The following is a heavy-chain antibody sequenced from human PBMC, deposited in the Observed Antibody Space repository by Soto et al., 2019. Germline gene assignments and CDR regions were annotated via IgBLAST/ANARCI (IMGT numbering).Heavy chain of an antibody. V-gene: IGHV3-30*18. Sequence: GGSLRLSCARSGFPVSAYGLHWVRQTQTKGLEWVAVISHDGRNKYYADSVKGRFAVSRDNSKKTLYLQMNSLRDEDTAVYYCVKEEYQDVMTGSRGDAFDIWGQGPMVTVSS. CDR3: VKEEYQDVMTGSRGDAFDI. J-gene: IGHJ3*02. CDR2: ISHDGRNK. CDR1: GFPVSAYG. D-gene: IGHD3-9*01.